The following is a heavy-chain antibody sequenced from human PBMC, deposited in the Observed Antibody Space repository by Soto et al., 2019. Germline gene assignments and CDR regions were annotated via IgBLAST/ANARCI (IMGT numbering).Heavy chain of an antibody. CDR3: AKWGSACSGGSCYSFPTVNDAFDI. D-gene: IGHD2-15*01. CDR2: ISGSGGST. Sequence: GGSLRLSCAASGFTFSSYAMSWVRQAPGKGLEWVSAISGSGGSTYYADSVKGRFTISRDNSKNTLYLQMNSLRGEDKAVYYCAKWGSACSGGSCYSFPTVNDAFDIWGQGTMVTVSS. J-gene: IGHJ3*02. CDR1: GFTFSSYA. V-gene: IGHV3-23*01.